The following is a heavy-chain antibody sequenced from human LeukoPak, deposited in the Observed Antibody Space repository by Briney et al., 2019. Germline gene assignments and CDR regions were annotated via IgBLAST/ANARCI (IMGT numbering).Heavy chain of an antibody. CDR1: GYTFTGYY. Sequence: ASVKVSCKASGYTFTGYYIHWVRQAPGQGLEWMGWINPNSGGTNYAQKFQGRVTMTRDTSISTAYMELSSLRAEDTALYYCARGQGYYDSSGYVFDIWGQGTMVTVSS. CDR3: ARGQGYYDSSGYVFDI. V-gene: IGHV1-2*02. J-gene: IGHJ3*02. CDR2: INPNSGGT. D-gene: IGHD3-22*01.